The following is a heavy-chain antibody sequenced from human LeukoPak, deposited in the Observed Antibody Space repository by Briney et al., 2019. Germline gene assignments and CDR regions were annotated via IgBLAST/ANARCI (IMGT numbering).Heavy chain of an antibody. D-gene: IGHD3-16*01. CDR2: INQDGSRK. J-gene: IGHJ4*02. CDR3: ATNYAYLSYTEY. Sequence: PGGSLRLSCAASGLTFSIYWMSWVRQAPGKGLEWVADINQDGSRKKYVDSVKGRFTISRDNAKSSLYLQMNSLRAEDTAVYYCATNYAYLSYTEYWGQGTLVTVSS. CDR1: GLTFSIYW. V-gene: IGHV3-7*05.